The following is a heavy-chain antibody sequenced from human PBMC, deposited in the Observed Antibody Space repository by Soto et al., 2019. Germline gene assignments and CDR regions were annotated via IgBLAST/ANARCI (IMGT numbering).Heavy chain of an antibody. Sequence: QVQLQESGPGLVKPSQTLSLTCTVSGGSISSGGYYWSWIRQHPGKGLEWIGYIYYSGSTYYNPSLKSRVTIXVXTXQNPFSLKLSSVTAADTAVYYCARSPIVVVTAYFDYWGQGTLVTVSS. J-gene: IGHJ4*02. CDR2: IYYSGST. CDR3: ARSPIVVVTAYFDY. V-gene: IGHV4-31*03. D-gene: IGHD2-21*02. CDR1: GGSISSGGYY.